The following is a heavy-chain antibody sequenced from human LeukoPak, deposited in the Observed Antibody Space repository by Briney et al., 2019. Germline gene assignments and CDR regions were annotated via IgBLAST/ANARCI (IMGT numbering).Heavy chain of an antibody. CDR2: ISYDGSNK. Sequence: GGSLRLSCAASGFTFSSYGMHWVRQAPGKGLEWVAVISYDGSNKYYADSVKGRFTISRDNSKNTLYLQMNSLRAEDTAVYYCAKASVVAATRYYYCYMDVWGKGTTVTVSS. CDR1: GFTFSSYG. J-gene: IGHJ6*03. CDR3: AKASVVAATRYYYCYMDV. D-gene: IGHD2-15*01. V-gene: IGHV3-30*18.